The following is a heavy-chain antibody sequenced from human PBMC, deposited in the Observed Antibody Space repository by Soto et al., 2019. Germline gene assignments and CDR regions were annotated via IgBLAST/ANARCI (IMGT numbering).Heavy chain of an antibody. CDR2: ISGSGDNT. Sequence: EVQLLESGGGLVQPGGSLRLSCAASGFTFSNYAMTWVRQAPGKGLEWVSTISGSGDNTYYADSVRGRFTISRDNSKNTLYLQTNSLRADCTAVYYCAKRPLAARHTDYWGQGTLVTVSS. J-gene: IGHJ4*02. CDR1: GFTFSNYA. D-gene: IGHD6-6*01. CDR3: AKRPLAARHTDY. V-gene: IGHV3-23*01.